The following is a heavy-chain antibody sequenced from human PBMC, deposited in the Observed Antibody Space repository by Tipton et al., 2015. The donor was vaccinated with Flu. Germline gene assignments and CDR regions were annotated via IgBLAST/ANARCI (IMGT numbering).Heavy chain of an antibody. V-gene: IGHV3-23*01. CDR1: GITFSAYA. CDR3: SRARGGLWAQPYFVFWGGHFPFGS. CDR2: ISETADRT. Sequence: SLRLSCATFGITFSAYAMSWVRQAPGKGLEWVAAISETADRTFYADSVQGRFTISRDDSKNTLYLQLNSLRAEDTAIYYCSRARGGLWAQPYFVFWGGHFPFGSWGRGTLVTFSS. D-gene: IGHD3-3*01. J-gene: IGHJ4*02.